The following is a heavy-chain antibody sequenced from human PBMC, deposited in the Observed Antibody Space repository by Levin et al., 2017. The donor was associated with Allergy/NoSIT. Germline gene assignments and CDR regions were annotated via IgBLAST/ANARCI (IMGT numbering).Heavy chain of an antibody. J-gene: IGHJ4*02. CDR1: GGSISSGGYY. CDR3: ARARRYFDWFNKYYFDY. V-gene: IGHV4-31*03. CDR2: IYYSGST. Sequence: SETLSLTCTVSGGSISSGGYYWSWIRQHPGKGLEWIGYIYYSGSTYYNPSLKSRVTISVDTSKNQFSLKLSSVTAADTAVYYCARARRYFDWFNKYYFDYWGQGTLVTVSS. D-gene: IGHD3-9*01.